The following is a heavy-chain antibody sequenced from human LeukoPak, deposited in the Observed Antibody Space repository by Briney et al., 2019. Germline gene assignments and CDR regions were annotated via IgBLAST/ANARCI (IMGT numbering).Heavy chain of an antibody. CDR1: GFTFNNYN. CDR2: ITSSGTYI. V-gene: IGHV3-21*01. J-gene: IGHJ6*03. Sequence: GGSLRLSCSASGFTFNNYNMNWVRQAPGKALEWVSSITSSGTYIFYADSVKGRFTISRDNAKNSLYLQINSLGPEDTAVYYCARDPYSGNYGNYYYYYMDVWGKGTTVTVSS. D-gene: IGHD1-26*01. CDR3: ARDPYSGNYGNYYYYYMDV.